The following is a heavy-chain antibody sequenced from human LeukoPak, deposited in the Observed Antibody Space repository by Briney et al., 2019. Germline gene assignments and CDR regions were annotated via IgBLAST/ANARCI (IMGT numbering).Heavy chain of an antibody. V-gene: IGHV4-39*01. CDR2: IYYSGSS. J-gene: IGHJ5*02. Sequence: SETLSLTCTVSGVALTSSSYYWGWIRQPPGKGLEWIGSIYYSGSSYYNPSLKSRVTISVDTSKNQFSLMLTSVTAADTAMYYCVRHIYDGSGYYLNYFDPWGQGTLVTVSS. CDR3: VRHIYDGSGYYLNYFDP. D-gene: IGHD3-22*01. CDR1: GVALTSSSYY.